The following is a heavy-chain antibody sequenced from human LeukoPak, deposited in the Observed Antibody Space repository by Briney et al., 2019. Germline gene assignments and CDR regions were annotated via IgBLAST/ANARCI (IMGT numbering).Heavy chain of an antibody. CDR2: IYYSGST. Sequence: PSETLSLTCTVSGSSISSSSYYWGWIRQPPGKGLEWIGSIYYSGSTYYNPSLKSRVTISVDTSKNQFSLKLSSVTAADTAVYYCACITMVRGVNWGQGTLVTVSS. CDR3: ACITMVRGVN. V-gene: IGHV4-39*01. J-gene: IGHJ4*02. CDR1: GSSISSSSYY. D-gene: IGHD3-10*01.